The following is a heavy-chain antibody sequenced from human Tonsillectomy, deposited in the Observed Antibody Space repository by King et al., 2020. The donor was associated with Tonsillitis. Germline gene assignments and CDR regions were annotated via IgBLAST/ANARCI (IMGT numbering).Heavy chain of an antibody. CDR3: AGGVGATRFDY. V-gene: IGHV4-59*08. Sequence: VQLQESGPGLVKPSETLSLTCTVSGGSISSYYWSWIRQPPGKGMEWMGFSYHSGSTTYNPSLTSRVRISVETSKNQFSLRLSSVTAADTAVYYCAGGVGATRFDYWGQGTLVTVSS. CDR1: GGSISSYY. J-gene: IGHJ4*02. CDR2: SYHSGST. D-gene: IGHD1-26*01.